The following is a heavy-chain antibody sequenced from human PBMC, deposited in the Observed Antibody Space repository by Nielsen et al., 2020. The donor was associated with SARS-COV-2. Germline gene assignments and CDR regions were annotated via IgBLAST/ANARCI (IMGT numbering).Heavy chain of an antibody. Sequence: GGPLRLSCAASGFTFDDYAMHWVRQAPGKGLEWVSGISWNSGSIGYADSVKGRFTISRDNAKNSLYLQMNSLRAEDTALYYCAKLGSGSYVVYWGQGTLVTVSS. CDR1: GFTFDDYA. J-gene: IGHJ4*02. CDR3: AKLGSGSYVVY. CDR2: ISWNSGSI. V-gene: IGHV3-9*01. D-gene: IGHD3-10*01.